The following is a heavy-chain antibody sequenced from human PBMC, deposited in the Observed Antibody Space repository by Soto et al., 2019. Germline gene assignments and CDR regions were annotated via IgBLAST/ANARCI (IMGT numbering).Heavy chain of an antibody. V-gene: IGHV4-30-4*01. CDR1: GGSSSSGGCY. D-gene: IGHD3-22*01. Sequence: SEMMSLTCSVAGGSSSSGGCYWSWIRQPPGKGLEWIGYIYYSGSTYYNPSLKSRVTISVDTSKNQFSLKLSSVTAADTAVYYCARDDRSGYYYWAPTNWGQGTLVTVSS. CDR2: IYYSGST. CDR3: ARDDRSGYYYWAPTN. J-gene: IGHJ4*02.